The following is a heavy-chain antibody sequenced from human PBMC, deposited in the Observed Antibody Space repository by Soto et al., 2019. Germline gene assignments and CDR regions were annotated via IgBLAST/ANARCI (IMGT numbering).Heavy chain of an antibody. J-gene: IGHJ6*02. D-gene: IGHD3-3*01. V-gene: IGHV3-74*01. CDR1: GLTFSDYY. Sequence: PGGSLRLSCAASGLTFSDYYMSWIRQAPGKGLEWVSYINSDGSSTSYADSVKGRFTISRDNAKNTLYLQMNSLRAEDTAVYYCARALESYYDFWSGPRGMDVWGQGTTVTVSS. CDR3: ARALESYYDFWSGPRGMDV. CDR2: INSDGSST.